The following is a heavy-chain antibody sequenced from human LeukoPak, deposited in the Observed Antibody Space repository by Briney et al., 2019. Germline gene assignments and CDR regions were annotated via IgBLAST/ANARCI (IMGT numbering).Heavy chain of an antibody. CDR2: ISGSAHEV. Sequence: GGSLRLSCAASGFTFSDVYMTWIRQAPGERLELLSYISGSAHEVNYIDSVRGRFTISRDNAKNSLYLHMNSLTVEDTAVYYCSRDPRHNDYWGQGTLVTVSS. V-gene: IGHV3-11*01. J-gene: IGHJ4*02. CDR1: GFTFSDVY. CDR3: SRDPRHNDY.